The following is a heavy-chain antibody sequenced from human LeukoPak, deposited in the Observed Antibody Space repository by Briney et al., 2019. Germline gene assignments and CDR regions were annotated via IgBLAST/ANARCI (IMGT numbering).Heavy chain of an antibody. CDR3: GGHSYVSGSYYNPIDY. CDR1: GGSMSSSSYY. J-gene: IGHJ4*02. V-gene: IGHV4-39*01. D-gene: IGHD3-10*01. Sequence: SETLSLTCSVSGGSMSSSSYYWGWIRQPPGKGLEWIGTIYYSGSTYYNPSLESRVTLSVDTSKNQFSLKLSSVTAADTAVYYCGGHSYVSGSYYNPIDYWGQGSLVTVSS. CDR2: IYYSGST.